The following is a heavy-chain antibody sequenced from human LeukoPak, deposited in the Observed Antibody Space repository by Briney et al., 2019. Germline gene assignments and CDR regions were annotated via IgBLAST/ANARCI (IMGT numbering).Heavy chain of an antibody. J-gene: IGHJ4*02. D-gene: IGHD3-10*01. CDR2: IVVGSGYT. Sequence: SVKVSCKASGFTFSSPTIQWVRQARGQRLEWIGWIVVGSGYTSYAQKFQERVSITRDMSTSTAYMGLSSLRSEDTAVYYCAMVRGLTDPLDYWGQGTLVTVSS. V-gene: IGHV1-58*02. CDR1: GFTFSSPT. CDR3: AMVRGLTDPLDY.